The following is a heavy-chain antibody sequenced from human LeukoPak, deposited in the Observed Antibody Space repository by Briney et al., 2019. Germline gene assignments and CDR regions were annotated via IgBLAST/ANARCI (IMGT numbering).Heavy chain of an antibody. D-gene: IGHD5-12*01. CDR3: ARDRGSGYGPPDLDY. J-gene: IGHJ4*02. CDR1: GFTFSSYA. CDR2: ISYDGSNK. Sequence: GGSLRLSCAASGFTFSSYAMHWVRQAPGKGLEWVAVISYDGSNKYYADSVKGRFAISRDNSKNTLYLQMNSLRAEDTAVYYCARDRGSGYGPPDLDYWGQGTLVTVSS. V-gene: IGHV3-30*09.